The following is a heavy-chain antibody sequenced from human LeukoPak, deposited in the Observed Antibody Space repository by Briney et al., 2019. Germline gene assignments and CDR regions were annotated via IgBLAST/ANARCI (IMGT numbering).Heavy chain of an antibody. CDR2: IYHSGST. V-gene: IGHV4-4*02. J-gene: IGHJ2*01. CDR1: GGSLSSSNW. D-gene: IGHD3-9*01. Sequence: SGTLSLTCAVSGGSLSSSNWWSWVRQPPGKGLEWIGEIYHSGSTNYNPSLKSRVTISVDKSKNQFSLKLSSVTAADTAVYYCARGNDILTDWYFDLWGRGTLVTVSS. CDR3: ARGNDILTDWYFDL.